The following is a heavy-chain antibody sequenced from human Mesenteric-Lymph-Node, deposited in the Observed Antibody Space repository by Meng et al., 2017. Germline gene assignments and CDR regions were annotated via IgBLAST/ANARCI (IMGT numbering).Heavy chain of an antibody. Sequence: LQQWAAVLLKLSETLSLTCAVYGGSFSGYYWSWIRQPPGKGLEWIGEINHSGSTNYNPSLKSRVTISVDTSKNQFSLKLSSVTAADTAVYYCARGKNKQWLVPEGLLAYWGQGTLVTVSS. CDR1: GGSFSGYY. CDR2: INHSGST. D-gene: IGHD6-19*01. J-gene: IGHJ4*02. CDR3: ARGKNKQWLVPEGLLAY. V-gene: IGHV4-34*01.